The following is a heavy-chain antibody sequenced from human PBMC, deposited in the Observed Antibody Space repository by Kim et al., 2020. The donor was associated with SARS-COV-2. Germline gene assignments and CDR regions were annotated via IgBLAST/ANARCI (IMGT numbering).Heavy chain of an antibody. J-gene: IGHJ5*02. CDR1: GGSISSYY. CDR2: IYYSGST. V-gene: IGHV4-59*13. D-gene: IGHD1-7*01. Sequence: SETLSLTCTVSGGSISSYYWSWIRQPPGKGLEWIGYIYYSGSTNYNPSLKSRVTISVDTSKNQFSLKRSPVTAADTAVYYCARDRPGVRYNWNYLGPSGWFDPWGQGTLVTVSS. CDR3: ARDRPGVRYNWNYLGPSGWFDP.